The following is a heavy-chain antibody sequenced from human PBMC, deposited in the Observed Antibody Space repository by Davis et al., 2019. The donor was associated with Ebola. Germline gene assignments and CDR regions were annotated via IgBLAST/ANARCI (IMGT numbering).Heavy chain of an antibody. Sequence: GESLKISCATSGFTFSSNAMSWVRQAPGKGLEWVASISGSGGSTSYADSVKGRFTISRDNSKNTLYLQMNSLRAEDTAVYYCAKRRLVTAEGDFDYWGQTTLVTVSS. V-gene: IGHV3-23*01. D-gene: IGHD2-21*02. CDR2: ISGSGGST. J-gene: IGHJ4*02. CDR1: GFTFSSNA. CDR3: AKRRLVTAEGDFDY.